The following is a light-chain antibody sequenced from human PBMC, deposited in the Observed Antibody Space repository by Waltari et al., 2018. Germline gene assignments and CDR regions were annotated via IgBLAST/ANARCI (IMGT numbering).Light chain of an antibody. CDR1: SGHINNV. CDR2: VNRDGSH. J-gene: IGLJ3*02. Sequence: QLVLTQSPSASASLGASVKLTCTLSSGHINNVIAWLQQRPEKGPRYLMKVNRDGSHNKGDEIPDRFSGSSSGAERYLTISSLQSEDEADYFCQTGGHGTWVFGGGTKLTVL. V-gene: IGLV4-69*01. CDR3: QTGGHGTWV.